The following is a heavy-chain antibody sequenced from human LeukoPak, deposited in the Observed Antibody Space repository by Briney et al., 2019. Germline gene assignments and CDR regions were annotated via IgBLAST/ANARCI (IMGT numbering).Heavy chain of an antibody. Sequence: PGGSLRLSCAASGFTFSSYAMSWDRQAPGKGLECVSVIYSGGSTYYADSVKGRFTISRDNSENTLYLQMNSLRAEDTAVYYCARTLYGDYPYWGQGTLVTVSS. J-gene: IGHJ4*02. CDR3: ARTLYGDYPY. D-gene: IGHD4-17*01. CDR1: GFTFSSYA. CDR2: IYSGGST. V-gene: IGHV3-53*01.